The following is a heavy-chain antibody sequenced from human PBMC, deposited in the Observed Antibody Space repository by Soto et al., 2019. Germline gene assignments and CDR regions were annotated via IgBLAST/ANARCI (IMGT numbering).Heavy chain of an antibody. J-gene: IGHJ4*02. V-gene: IGHV3-66*01. D-gene: IGHD6-6*01. CDR1: GFSVSSSY. CDR3: ARESSQYYSDY. CDR2: IYSGGNT. Sequence: GGSLRLSCAAPGFSVSSSYMSWVRQAPGKGLEWVSVIYSGGNTYHAHSVEGRFSISRDNSKNTVYLQMNSLRADDTAVYYCARESSQYYSDYWSQGTLVTVSS.